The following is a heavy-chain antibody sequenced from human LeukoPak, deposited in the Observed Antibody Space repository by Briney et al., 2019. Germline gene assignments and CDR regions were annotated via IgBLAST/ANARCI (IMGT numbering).Heavy chain of an antibody. Sequence: SETLSLTCTVSGGSISSYYWSWIRQPPGKGLEWIGYIYYSGSTNYNPSLKSRVTISVDTSKNQFSLKLSSVTAADTAVYYCARAFGNDFWSGYRYNWFDPWGQGTLVTVSS. CDR2: IYYSGST. V-gene: IGHV4-59*01. CDR3: ARAFGNDFWSGYRYNWFDP. D-gene: IGHD3-3*01. J-gene: IGHJ5*02. CDR1: GGSISSYY.